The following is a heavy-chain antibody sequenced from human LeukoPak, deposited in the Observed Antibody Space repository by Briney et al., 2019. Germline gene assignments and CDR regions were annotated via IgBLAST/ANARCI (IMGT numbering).Heavy chain of an antibody. CDR2: IYYSGST. V-gene: IGHV4-59*02. CDR3: ARGTTLFDY. D-gene: IGHD1-1*01. Sequence: PSETLSLTCTVSGGSVSSYYWSWIRQPPGKGLEWIGYIYYSGSTNYNPSLKSRVTISVDTSKNQFSLKLSSATAADTAVYYCARGTTLFDYWGQGTLVTVSS. J-gene: IGHJ4*02. CDR1: GGSVSSYY.